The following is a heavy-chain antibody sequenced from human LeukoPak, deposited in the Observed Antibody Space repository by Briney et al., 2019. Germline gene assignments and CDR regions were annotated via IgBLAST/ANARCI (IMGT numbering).Heavy chain of an antibody. J-gene: IGHJ5*02. CDR3: ARDFKVYPPIAAAFDP. Sequence: ASVKVSCKASGYTFTSYAMNWVRQAPGQGLEWMGWINPNSGGTNYAQKFQGRVTMTRDTSISTAYMELSRLRSDDTAVYYCARDFKVYPPIAAAFDPWGQGTLATVSS. CDR2: INPNSGGT. CDR1: GYTFTSYA. D-gene: IGHD6-13*01. V-gene: IGHV1-2*02.